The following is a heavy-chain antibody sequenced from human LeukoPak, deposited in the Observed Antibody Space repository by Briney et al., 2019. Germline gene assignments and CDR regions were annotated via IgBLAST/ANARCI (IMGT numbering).Heavy chain of an antibody. D-gene: IGHD3-22*01. V-gene: IGHV3-30-3*01. CDR2: ISYDGSNK. J-gene: IGHJ4*02. CDR3: AREGSGVFSSGYFEY. CDR1: GFTFSSYA. Sequence: PGRSLRLSCAASGFTFSSYAMHWVRQAPGKGLEWVAVISYDGSNKYYADSVKGRFTISRDNSKNTLYLQMNSLRAEDTAVYYCAREGSGVFSSGYFEYWGQGTLVTVSS.